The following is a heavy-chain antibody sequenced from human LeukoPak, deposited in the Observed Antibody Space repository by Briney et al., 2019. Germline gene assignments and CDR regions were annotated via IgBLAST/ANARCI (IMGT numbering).Heavy chain of an antibody. CDR1: GYTLTELS. V-gene: IGHV1-24*01. CDR3: ATAGYGDYYGMDV. CDR2: FDPEDGET. Sequence: ASVTVSCKVSGYTLTELSMHWVRQAHGKGLEWMGGFDPEDGETIYAQHFQGRVTMTEDTSTDTAYMELSSLRSEDTAVYYCATAGYGDYYGMDVWGQGTTVTVSS. J-gene: IGHJ6*02. D-gene: IGHD4-17*01.